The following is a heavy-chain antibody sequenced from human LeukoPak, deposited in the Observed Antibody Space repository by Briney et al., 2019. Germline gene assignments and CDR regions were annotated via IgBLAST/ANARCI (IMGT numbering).Heavy chain of an antibody. V-gene: IGHV3-9*03. CDR1: GFTFDDYA. CDR3: AKEGGSGWPLEAFDI. J-gene: IGHJ3*02. Sequence: PEGSLRLSCAASGFTFDDYAMHWVRQAPGKGLEWVSGISWNSGSIGYADSVKGRFTISRDNAKNSLYLQMNSLRAEDMALYYCAKEGGSGWPLEAFDIWGQGTMVTVSS. D-gene: IGHD6-19*01. CDR2: ISWNSGSI.